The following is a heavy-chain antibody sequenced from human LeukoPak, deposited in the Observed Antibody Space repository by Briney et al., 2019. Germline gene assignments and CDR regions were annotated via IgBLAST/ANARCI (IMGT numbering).Heavy chain of an antibody. D-gene: IGHD6-19*01. CDR1: GYTFTSYD. J-gene: IGHJ5*02. V-gene: IGHV1-8*01. CDR2: MNPNSGNT. Sequence: GASVKVSCKASGYTFTSYDINWVRQATGQGLEWMGWMNPNSGNTGYAQKFQGRVIMTRSTSISTAYMELSSLRSEDTAVYYCARAVSGWYNWFDPWGQGTLVTVSS. CDR3: ARAVSGWYNWFDP.